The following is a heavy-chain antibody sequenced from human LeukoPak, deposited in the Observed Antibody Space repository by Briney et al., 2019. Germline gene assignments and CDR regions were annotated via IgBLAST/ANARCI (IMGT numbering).Heavy chain of an antibody. CDR1: GGSISSYY. CDR2: IYYSGST. CDR3: ARAYYDFWSGYPNWFDP. V-gene: IGHV4-59*01. Sequence: SETLSLTCTVSGGSISSYYWSWIRQPPGKGLEWIGYIYYSGSTNYNPSLKSRVTISVDTSKKQFTLKLSSVTASDTARYYCARAYYDFWSGYPNWFDPWGQGTLVTVSS. J-gene: IGHJ5*02. D-gene: IGHD3-3*01.